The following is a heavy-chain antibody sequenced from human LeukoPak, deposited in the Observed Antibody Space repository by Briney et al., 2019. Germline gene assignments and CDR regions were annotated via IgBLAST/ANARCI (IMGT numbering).Heavy chain of an antibody. J-gene: IGHJ1*01. D-gene: IGHD6-13*01. Sequence: GGSLRLSCAASGFTFSSYGMHWVRQAPGKGLEWVAVISYDGSNKYYADSVKGRFTISRDNAKNSLYLQMNSLRAEDTALYYCAKDFTPIAAAALQHWGQGTLVTVSS. CDR2: ISYDGSNK. CDR1: GFTFSSYG. CDR3: AKDFTPIAAAALQH. V-gene: IGHV3-30*18.